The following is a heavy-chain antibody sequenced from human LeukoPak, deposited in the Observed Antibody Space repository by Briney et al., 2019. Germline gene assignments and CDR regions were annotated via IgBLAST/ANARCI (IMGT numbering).Heavy chain of an antibody. CDR2: IYYSGST. V-gene: IGHV4-61*01. Sequence: SETLSLTCTVSGGSISSGSYYWSWIRQPPGKGLEWIGYIYYSGSTNYNPSLKSRVTISVDTSKNQFSLKLSSVTAADTAVYYCARDYSNYDWYFDLWGRGTLVTVSS. D-gene: IGHD4-11*01. J-gene: IGHJ2*01. CDR3: ARDYSNYDWYFDL. CDR1: GGSISSGSYY.